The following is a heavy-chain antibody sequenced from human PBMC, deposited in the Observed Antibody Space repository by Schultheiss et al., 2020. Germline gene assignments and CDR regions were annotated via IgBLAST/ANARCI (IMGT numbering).Heavy chain of an antibody. J-gene: IGHJ5*02. CDR2: MNPNSGNT. Sequence: ASVKVSCKASGYTFTSYDINWVRQATGQGLEWMGWMNPNSGNTGYAQKFQGRVTMTRNTSISTAYMELSRLRSDDTAVYYCARADVDIVATIINWFDPWGQGTLVTVSS. D-gene: IGHD5-12*01. CDR3: ARADVDIVATIINWFDP. CDR1: GYTFTSYD. V-gene: IGHV1-8*01.